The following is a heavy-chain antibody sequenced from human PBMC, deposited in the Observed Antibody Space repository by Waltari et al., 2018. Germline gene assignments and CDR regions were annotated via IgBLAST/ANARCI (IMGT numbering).Heavy chain of an antibody. Sequence: QVQLVQSGAEVKKPGASVKVSCKASGYTFTGYYMHWVRQAPGQGLEWMGRINPNRGGTNHAQKVQGRVTRTRDTSISTAYMELSRLRSDYTAVYYCARLRITGSVDIDYWGQGTLVTVSS. CDR1: GYTFTGYY. CDR2: INPNRGGT. V-gene: IGHV1-2*06. J-gene: IGHJ4*02. CDR3: ARLRITGSVDIDY. D-gene: IGHD1-20*01.